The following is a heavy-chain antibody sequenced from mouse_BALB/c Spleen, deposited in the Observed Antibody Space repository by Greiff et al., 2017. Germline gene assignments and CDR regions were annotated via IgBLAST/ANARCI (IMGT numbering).Heavy chain of an antibody. J-gene: IGHJ2*01. CDR1: GFTFSSYA. CDR3: ANYYGYFDY. V-gene: IGHV5-6-5*01. D-gene: IGHD1-1*01. CDR2: ISSGGST. Sequence: EVHLVESGGGLVKPGGSLKLSCAASGFTFSSYAMSWVRQTPEKRLEWVASISSGGSTYYPDSVKGRFTISRDNARNILYLQMSSLRSEDTAMYYCANYYGYFDYWGQGTTLTVSS.